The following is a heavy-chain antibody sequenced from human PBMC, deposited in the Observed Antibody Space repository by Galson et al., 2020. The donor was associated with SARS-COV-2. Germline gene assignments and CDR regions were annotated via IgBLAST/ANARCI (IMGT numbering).Heavy chain of an antibody. CDR2: INHSGST. D-gene: IGHD2-2*01. V-gene: IGHV4-34*01. J-gene: IGHJ3*02. Sequence: SETLSLTCAVYGGSFSGYYWSWIRQPPGKGLEWIGEINHSGSTNYNPSLKSRVTISVDTSKNQFSLKLSSVTAADTAVYYCARGYIVVVPAAKRFGAFDIWGQGTMVTVSS. CDR3: ARGYIVVVPAAKRFGAFDI. CDR1: GGSFSGYY.